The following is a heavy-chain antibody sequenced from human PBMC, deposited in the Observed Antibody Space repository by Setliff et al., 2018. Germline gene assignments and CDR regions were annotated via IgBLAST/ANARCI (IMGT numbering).Heavy chain of an antibody. J-gene: IGHJ5*02. CDR1: GASISSSRDY. CDR3: ARHKVIKKEFIRLTWFDP. CDR2: IHYSENT. D-gene: IGHD3-10*01. V-gene: IGHV4-39*01. Sequence: SSETLSLTCTVSGASISSSRDYWGWVRQPPGKGLEWIGSIHYSENTYYNPSLKTRVTISIDTSKNQFSLKLSSVTAADTAVYYCARHKVIKKEFIRLTWFDPWGQGTPVTVSS.